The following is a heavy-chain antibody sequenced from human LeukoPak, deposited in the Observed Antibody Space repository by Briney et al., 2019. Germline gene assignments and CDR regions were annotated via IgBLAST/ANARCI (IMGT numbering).Heavy chain of an antibody. CDR2: INHSEST. CDR1: GGSFSGYY. D-gene: IGHD2-8*01. J-gene: IGHJ6*02. Sequence: SETLSLTCAVYGGSFSGYYWSWIRQPPGKGLEWIGEINHSESTNYNPSLKSRVTISVDTSKNQFSLKLSSVTAADTAVYYCARNGGGSYGMDVWGQGTTVTVSS. CDR3: ARNGGGSYGMDV. V-gene: IGHV4-34*01.